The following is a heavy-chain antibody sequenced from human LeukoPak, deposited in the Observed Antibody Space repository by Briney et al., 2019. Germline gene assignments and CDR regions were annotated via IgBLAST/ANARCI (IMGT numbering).Heavy chain of an antibody. CDR3: VANMYNYMDV. CDR1: GLTFSTYA. D-gene: IGHD2-2*01. Sequence: GGSLRLSSAVSGLTFSTYAMSWVRQAPGRGLEWVSSISGNGATTYCADSVKGRFTISRDNSKKTAFLQMNSLRAEDTAIYYAVANMYNYMDVWGKGTTVTVSS. J-gene: IGHJ6*03. V-gene: IGHV3-23*01. CDR2: ISGNGATT.